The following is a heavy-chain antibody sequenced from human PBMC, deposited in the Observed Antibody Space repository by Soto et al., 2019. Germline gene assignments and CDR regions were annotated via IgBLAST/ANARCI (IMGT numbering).Heavy chain of an antibody. CDR2: ISGSDGSP. CDR3: AKHPDSDPGPFDS. CDR1: GFTFSSYA. Sequence: EVQLLESGGGLVQPGGSLRLSCAASGFTFSSYAMSWVRQAPGKGLEWVSAISGSDGSPHYADSVKGRFTISRDNSKDTLYLQRNSLRTEDTAVYHCAKHPDSDPGPFDSWGQGTQVTVSS. J-gene: IGHJ4*02. V-gene: IGHV3-23*01.